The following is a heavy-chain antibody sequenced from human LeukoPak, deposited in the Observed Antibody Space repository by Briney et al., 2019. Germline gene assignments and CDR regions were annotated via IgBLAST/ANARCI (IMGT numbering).Heavy chain of an antibody. Sequence: SVKVSCKASGGTLSRFAISWVRQAPGQGLEWMGGIIPIFGTANYAQKFQGRVTITADESASTAYMELRSLRSDDTAVYYCARAYFRIVRIGVVANNYFDYWGQGTLVTVSS. V-gene: IGHV1-69*13. CDR2: IIPIFGTA. D-gene: IGHD2-15*01. CDR3: ARAYFRIVRIGVVANNYFDY. CDR1: GGTLSRFA. J-gene: IGHJ4*02.